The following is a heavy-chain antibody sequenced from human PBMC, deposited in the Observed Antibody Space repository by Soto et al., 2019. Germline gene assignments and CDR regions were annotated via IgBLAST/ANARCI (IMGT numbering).Heavy chain of an antibody. V-gene: IGHV1-69*02. D-gene: IGHD6-25*01. Sequence: QVQLVQSGAEVKKPGSSVKVSCKASGGTFSIYTITWVRQAPGQGLEWMGRIIPILGIANYAQKFQGRVTITADKSTSTAYMELSSLISEDTALSYSARTTAAVPTFHYWRPGTLVTVSS. CDR1: GGTFSIYT. CDR3: ARTTAAVPTFHY. CDR2: IIPILGIA. J-gene: IGHJ4*02.